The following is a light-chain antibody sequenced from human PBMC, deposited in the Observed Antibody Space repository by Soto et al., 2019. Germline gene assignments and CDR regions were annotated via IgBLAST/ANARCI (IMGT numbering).Light chain of an antibody. V-gene: IGKV1-5*03. CDR2: KAS. J-gene: IGKJ1*01. CDR1: QSISTW. Sequence: DIQMTQSPSTLPASVGDRVTITCRANQSISTWLAWYQQKPGKAPNLLIYKASTLKSGVPSRFSGSGSGTEFTLTISSLQPDDFATYYCQHYNSYSEAFGQGPRWIS. CDR3: QHYNSYSEA.